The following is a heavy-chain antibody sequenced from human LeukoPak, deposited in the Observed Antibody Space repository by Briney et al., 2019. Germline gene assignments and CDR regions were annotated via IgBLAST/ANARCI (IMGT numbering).Heavy chain of an antibody. V-gene: IGHV3-21*01. CDR2: ISSSSSYI. D-gene: IGHD6-6*01. CDR3: ARVKLDYYYYMDV. CDR1: GFTFSSYS. J-gene: IGHJ6*03. Sequence: PGGSLRLSCAASGFTFSSYSMNWVRQAPGKGLEWVSSISSSSSYIYYADSVKGRFTISRDNAKNSLYLQMNSLRAEDTAVYYCARVKLDYYYYMDVWGKGTTVTVSS.